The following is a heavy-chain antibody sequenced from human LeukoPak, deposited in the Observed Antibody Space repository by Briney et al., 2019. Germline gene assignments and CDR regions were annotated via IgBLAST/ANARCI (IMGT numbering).Heavy chain of an antibody. CDR1: GFTFSNYG. D-gene: IGHD3-22*01. CDR2: IWYDGSNK. CDR3: VREGYYYDSSGYSYYFDY. J-gene: IGHJ4*02. Sequence: PGGSLRLSCAASGFTFSNYGMYWVCQAPGKGLEWVAGIWYDGSNKYYADSVKGRFTISRDNSNNTLYLQMNSLRAEDTAVFYCVREGYYYDSSGYSYYFDYWGQGTLVTVSS. V-gene: IGHV3-33*01.